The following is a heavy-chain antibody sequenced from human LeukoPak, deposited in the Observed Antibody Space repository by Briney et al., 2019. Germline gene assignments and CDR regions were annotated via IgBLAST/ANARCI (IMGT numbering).Heavy chain of an antibody. CDR3: ARGSVNYYFDY. CDR1: GFAFSSYS. D-gene: IGHD5-24*01. V-gene: IGHV3-48*01. Sequence: GGAVRLSCAASGFAFSSYSMNWVRQAPGKGLEWVSHISSSSSTIYYADSVKGRFTISRDNAKNSLYLQMNSLRAEDTAVYYCARGSVNYYFDYWGQGTLVTVSS. CDR2: ISSSSSTI. J-gene: IGHJ4*02.